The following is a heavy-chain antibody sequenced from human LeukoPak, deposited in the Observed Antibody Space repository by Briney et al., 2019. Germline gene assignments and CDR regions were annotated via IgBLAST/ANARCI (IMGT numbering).Heavy chain of an antibody. J-gene: IGHJ4*02. CDR1: GYTFTSYD. D-gene: IGHD2-15*01. CDR3: ARGLHCSGGSCYSNY. V-gene: IGHV1-8*01. Sequence: GASVKVSCKASGYTFTSYDINWVRQATGQGLEWMGWMNPNSGNTGFAQKFQGRVTMTRNTSISTAYMELSSLRSEDTAVYYCARGLHCSGGSCYSNYWGQGTLVTVSS. CDR2: MNPNSGNT.